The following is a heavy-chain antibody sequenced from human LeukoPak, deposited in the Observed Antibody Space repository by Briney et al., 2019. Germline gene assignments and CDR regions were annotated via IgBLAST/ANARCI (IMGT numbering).Heavy chain of an antibody. Sequence: GGSLILSCAASGFTSSDYAMSWVRQAPGKGLVWVPRINSDGSSTSYADSVKGRFTISRDNAKNTLYLQMNSLRAEDTAVYYCASCGVVIGYYYYYGMDVWGQGTTVTVSS. J-gene: IGHJ6*02. CDR1: GFTSSDYA. D-gene: IGHD3-3*01. CDR3: ASCGVVIGYYYYYGMDV. CDR2: INSDGSST. V-gene: IGHV3-74*01.